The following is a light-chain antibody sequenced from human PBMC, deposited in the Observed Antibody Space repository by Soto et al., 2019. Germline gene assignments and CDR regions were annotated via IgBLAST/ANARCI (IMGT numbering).Light chain of an antibody. Sequence: DIQMTQSPSSLSASVGDRVTITCQASQDISNYLNWYQQKPGKAPKLLIYDASNLETGVPSSFSGSGSGTDFTFTISSLQPEDITTYYCQQYDNLPFTFGTGTKVDIK. CDR1: QDISNY. CDR3: QQYDNLPFT. J-gene: IGKJ3*01. V-gene: IGKV1-33*01. CDR2: DAS.